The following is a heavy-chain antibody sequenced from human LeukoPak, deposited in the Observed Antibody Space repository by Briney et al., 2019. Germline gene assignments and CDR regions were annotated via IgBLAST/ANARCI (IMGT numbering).Heavy chain of an antibody. CDR2: IYRDGTT. J-gene: IGHJ6*02. CDR3: ARGSGMYV. CDR1: GVPVSSNY. Sequence: PGGSLRLSCVASGVPVSSNYMHWVRQAPGKGLECVQVIYRDGTTSFADSVKGRFTISRDNSKNTLDLQMNSLRAEDTAVYCCARGSGMYVWGQGTTVTVSS. V-gene: IGHV3-53*01.